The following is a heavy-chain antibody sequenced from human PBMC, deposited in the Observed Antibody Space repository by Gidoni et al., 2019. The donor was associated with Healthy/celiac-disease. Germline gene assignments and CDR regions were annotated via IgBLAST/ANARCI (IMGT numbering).Heavy chain of an antibody. D-gene: IGHD3-22*01. J-gene: IGHJ4*02. Sequence: QVQLQESGPGLVKPSETLSLTCTVSGGSISSYYWSWIRQPPGKGLEWLGYIYYSGSTNYNPSLKSRVTISVDTSKNQFSLKLSSVTAADTAVYYCAREIRTHDSSGYYYSWGQGTLVTVSS. CDR3: AREIRTHDSSGYYYS. V-gene: IGHV4-59*01. CDR2: IYYSGST. CDR1: GGSISSYY.